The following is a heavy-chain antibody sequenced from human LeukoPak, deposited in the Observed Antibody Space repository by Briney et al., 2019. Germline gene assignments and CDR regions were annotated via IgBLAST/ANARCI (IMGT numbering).Heavy chain of an antibody. V-gene: IGHV4-61*01. CDR1: GGSVSSGSYY. CDR3: ARVSDYYDSSGFDY. J-gene: IGHJ4*02. CDR2: IYYSGST. D-gene: IGHD3-22*01. Sequence: PSGTLSLTCTVSGGSVSSGSYYWSWIRQPPGKGLEWIGYIYYSGSTNYNPSLKSRVTISVDTSKNQFSLKLSSVTAADTAVYYCARVSDYYDSSGFDYWGQGTLVTVSS.